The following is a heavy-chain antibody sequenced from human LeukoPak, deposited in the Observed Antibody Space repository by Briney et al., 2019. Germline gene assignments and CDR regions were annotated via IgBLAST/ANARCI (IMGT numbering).Heavy chain of an antibody. CDR1: GGSISSYY. J-gene: IGHJ4*02. Sequence: PSETLSLTCTVSGGSISSYYWSWIRQPAGKGLEWIGRIYTSGSTNYNPSLKSRVTMSVDTSKNQFSLKLSSVTVADTAVYYCARHSAYSSSSYFDYWGQGSLVTVSS. CDR3: ARHSAYSSSSYFDY. V-gene: IGHV4-4*07. CDR2: IYTSGST. D-gene: IGHD6-6*01.